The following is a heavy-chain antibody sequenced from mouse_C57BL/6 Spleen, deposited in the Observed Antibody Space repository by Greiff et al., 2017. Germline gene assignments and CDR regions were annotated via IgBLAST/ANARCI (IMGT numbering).Heavy chain of an antibody. CDR3: ARKAPGSSYEAWFAY. V-gene: IGHV1-72*01. CDR1: GYTFTSYW. Sequence: QVQLQQSGAELVKPGASVKLSCKASGYTFTSYWMHWVKQRPGRGLEWIGRIDPNSGGTKYNEKFKSKATLTVDKPSSTAYMKLSSLTSADSAVYYGARKAPGSSYEAWFAYWGQGTLVTVSA. D-gene: IGHD1-1*01. CDR2: IDPNSGGT. J-gene: IGHJ3*01.